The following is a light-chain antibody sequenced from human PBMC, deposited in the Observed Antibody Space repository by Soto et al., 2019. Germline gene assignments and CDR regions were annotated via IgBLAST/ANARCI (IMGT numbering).Light chain of an antibody. V-gene: IGKV3-11*01. J-gene: IGKJ3*01. CDR3: QHRSNWPPRFT. CDR2: DAS. CDR1: QSVSSY. Sequence: EIVLTQSPATLSLSPGERATLSCRASQSVSSYLAWYQQKPDQAPRLLIYDASNRATGITARFSGSGSGTDFPLTISSLEPEDFAFYYWQHRSNWPPRFTFGPGTKVDIK.